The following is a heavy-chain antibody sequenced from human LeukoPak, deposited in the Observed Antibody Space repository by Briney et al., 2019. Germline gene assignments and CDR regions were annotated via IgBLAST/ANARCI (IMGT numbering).Heavy chain of an antibody. CDR2: IYSGGTS. V-gene: IGHV3-66*01. J-gene: IGHJ1*01. D-gene: IGHD3-3*01. CDR3: VRDVAYDFRNPYRYFQH. Sequence: PGGSLRLSCTVSGFSVSAIYMSWVRQARGKGLQWVSVIYSGGTSFHAESLEGRFTVSIDISKNTLYLQMNSLRAEHTAVYYCVRDVAYDFRNPYRYFQHWGQGTLVTVSS. CDR1: GFSVSAIY.